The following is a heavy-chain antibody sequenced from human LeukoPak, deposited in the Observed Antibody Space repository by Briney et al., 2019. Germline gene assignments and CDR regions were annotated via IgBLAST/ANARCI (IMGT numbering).Heavy chain of an antibody. CDR2: LSAYNGNT. CDR1: GYTFTSYG. Sequence: ASVKVSCKASGYTFTSYGISWVRQAPGKGLEWMGWLSAYNGNTNYAQKLQGRVTMTTDTSTSTDYMELRSLRSDDTAVYYCARVAPKTIFRVNFDYRGQGTLVTVSS. D-gene: IGHD3-3*01. CDR3: ARVAPKTIFRVNFDY. V-gene: IGHV1-18*01. J-gene: IGHJ4*02.